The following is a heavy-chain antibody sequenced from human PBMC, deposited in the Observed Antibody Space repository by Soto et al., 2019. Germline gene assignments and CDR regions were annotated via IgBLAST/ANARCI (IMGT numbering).Heavy chain of an antibody. CDR3: ARLHYVSIFGVVYGTDV. J-gene: IGHJ6*02. Sequence: GESLKISCKGSGYSFTSYWISWVRQMPGKGLEWMGRIDPSDFYTNYTPSFQGHVTISADKSISTAYLQWSSLKASDTAMYYCARLHYVSIFGVVYGTDVWGQGTTVTVSS. CDR2: IDPSDFYT. CDR1: GYSFTSYW. D-gene: IGHD3-3*01. V-gene: IGHV5-10-1*01.